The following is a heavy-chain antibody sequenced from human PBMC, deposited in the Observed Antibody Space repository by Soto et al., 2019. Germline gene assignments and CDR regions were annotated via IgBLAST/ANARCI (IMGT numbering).Heavy chain of an antibody. Sequence: SGPTLVNPTQTLTLTCTLSGFSLNTSAMCVTWIRQAPGKALEWLALINWDDDEYYSGSLKTRLTISKETSTKQVVLTMTNMEPVDTATSYCERIHYSGVGPIVKFPHYYIDSWGPGSLVTVSS. CDR3: ERIHYSGVGPIVKFPHYYIDS. CDR2: INWDDDE. CDR1: GFSLNTSAMC. D-gene: IGHD2-21*01. V-gene: IGHV2-70*01. J-gene: IGHJ4*01.